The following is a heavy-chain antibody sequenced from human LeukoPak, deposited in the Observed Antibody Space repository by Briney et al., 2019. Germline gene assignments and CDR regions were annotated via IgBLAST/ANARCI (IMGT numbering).Heavy chain of an antibody. CDR2: INHSGSP. CDR1: GGSFSGYY. CDR3: TRDSGTTGEVKFDP. Sequence: SSETLSLTCAVYGGSFSGYYCGWIRQPPGKGLEWIGEINHSGSPNYNPSLKSQVTISVDTSKNQFPLKLTSVTAADTAVYYCTRDSGTTGEVKFDPWGQGTLVTVSS. J-gene: IGHJ5*02. V-gene: IGHV4-34*01. D-gene: IGHD3-10*01.